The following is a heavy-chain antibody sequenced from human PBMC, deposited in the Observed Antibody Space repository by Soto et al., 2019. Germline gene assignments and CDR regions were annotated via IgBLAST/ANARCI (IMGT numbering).Heavy chain of an antibody. CDR1: GGSISSGDYY. V-gene: IGHV4-30-4*01. J-gene: IGHJ4*02. CDR3: ARPTYYYDSSGPPAY. CDR2: IYYSGST. Sequence: SGALSLTCTFSGGSISSGDYYWGWIRQPPGKGLEWIGYIYYSGSTYYNPSLKSRVTISVDNAKNSLYLQMNSLRAEDTAVYYCARPTYYYDSSGPPAYWGQGTLVTVSS. D-gene: IGHD3-22*01.